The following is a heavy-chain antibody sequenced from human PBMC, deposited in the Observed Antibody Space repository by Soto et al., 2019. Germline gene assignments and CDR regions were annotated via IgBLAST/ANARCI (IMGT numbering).Heavy chain of an antibody. CDR3: ARGEAAAGIYYFDY. CDR2: INHSGST. Sequence: QVQLQQWGAGLLKPSETLSLTCAVYGGSFSGYYWSWIRQPPGKGLEWIGEINHSGSTNYNPSLKSRVPISVDTSKNQFSLKLSSVTAADMAVYYCARGEAAAGIYYFDYWGQGTLVPVSS. V-gene: IGHV4-34*01. CDR1: GGSFSGYY. J-gene: IGHJ4*02. D-gene: IGHD6-13*01.